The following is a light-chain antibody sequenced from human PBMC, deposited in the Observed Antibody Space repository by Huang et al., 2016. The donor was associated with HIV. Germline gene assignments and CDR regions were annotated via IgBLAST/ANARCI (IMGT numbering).Light chain of an antibody. Sequence: EIVLTQSPGTLSLSPGERATLSCRASQRVSSNFVAWYQQPPGQAPRLLMFGASSRATGVPDRFSGSGSGTDFTLTISRLEPEDFAVYYCQQYGSSPATFGQGTKVEIK. CDR1: QRVSSNF. V-gene: IGKV3-20*01. J-gene: IGKJ1*01. CDR3: QQYGSSPAT. CDR2: GAS.